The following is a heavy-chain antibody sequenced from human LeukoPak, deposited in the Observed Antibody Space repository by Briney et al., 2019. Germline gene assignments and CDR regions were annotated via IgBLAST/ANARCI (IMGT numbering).Heavy chain of an antibody. J-gene: IGHJ4*02. CDR1: GFTFRNAW. D-gene: IGHD2-2*01. CDR2: IKSKTDGGTT. Sequence: GGSLRLSCAASGFTFRNAWMSWVRQAPGKGLEWVGRIKSKTDGGTTDYAAPVKGRFTISRDDSKNTLYLQMNSLKTEDTAVYYCTTYRTLRAMPLDYWGQGTLVTVSS. CDR3: TTYRTLRAMPLDY. V-gene: IGHV3-15*01.